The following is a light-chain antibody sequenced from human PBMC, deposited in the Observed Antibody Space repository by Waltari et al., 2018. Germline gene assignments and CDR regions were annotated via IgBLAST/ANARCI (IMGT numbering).Light chain of an antibody. V-gene: IGLV1-40*01. J-gene: IGLJ2*01. CDR3: QSFDSRLSDGVV. Sequence: QSVLTQPPSVSGTPGQRVTISCPGRSSNLGEGHHVHWSQKIPGTAPKLLIFGNNNRPSGVPDRFSGSKSGTSASLAITGLQAEDEGDYYCQSFDSRLSDGVVFGGGTKVTVL. CDR2: GNN. CDR1: SSNLGEGHH.